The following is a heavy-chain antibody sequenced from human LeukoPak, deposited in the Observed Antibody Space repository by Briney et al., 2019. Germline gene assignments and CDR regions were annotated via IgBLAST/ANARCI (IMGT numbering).Heavy chain of an antibody. CDR2: IKQDGSEK. J-gene: IGHJ4*02. D-gene: IGHD3-22*01. CDR3: ARHLDGAYYYGSLDY. Sequence: GGSLRLXCAASGFTFSSFWMTWDRQVPGKGLEWVADIKQDGSEKYYVDSVKGRFTISRDNAKNSLYLQMNSLRAEDTAVYYCARHLDGAYYYGSLDYWGQGTLVTVSS. V-gene: IGHV3-7*01. CDR1: GFTFSSFW.